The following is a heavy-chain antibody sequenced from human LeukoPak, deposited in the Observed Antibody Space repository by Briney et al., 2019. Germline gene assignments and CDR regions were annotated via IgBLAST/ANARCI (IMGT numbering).Heavy chain of an antibody. Sequence: ASVKVSCKASGYTFTGYYMHWVRQAPGQGLEWMGWINPNSGGTNYAQKFQGRVTMTRDTSISTAYMELSRLRSDDTAVYYCARGNRGWFGGYQRGAFDIWGQGTMVTVSS. CDR3: ARGNRGWFGGYQRGAFDI. CDR2: INPNSGGT. V-gene: IGHV1-2*02. J-gene: IGHJ3*02. D-gene: IGHD3-10*01. CDR1: GYTFTGYY.